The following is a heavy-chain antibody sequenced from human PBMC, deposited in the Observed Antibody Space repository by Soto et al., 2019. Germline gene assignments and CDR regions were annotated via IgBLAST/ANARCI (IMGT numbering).Heavy chain of an antibody. J-gene: IGHJ4*02. D-gene: IGHD3-22*01. CDR3: ARAIGPTLFDY. CDR1: GFTFSSYD. V-gene: IGHV3-13*04. Sequence: GGSLRLSWSASGFTFSSYDMPWVRQGPGKGLEWVSAIGTAGDTNYAGSVKGRFTISRENAKNSLYLQMNSLRAGDTAIYFCARAIGPTLFDYWGKGTLVTVSS. CDR2: IGTAGDT.